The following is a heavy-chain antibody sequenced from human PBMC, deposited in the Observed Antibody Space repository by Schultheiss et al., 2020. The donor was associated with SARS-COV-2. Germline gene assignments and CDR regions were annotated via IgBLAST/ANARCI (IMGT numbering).Heavy chain of an antibody. V-gene: IGHV4-4*02. CDR3: AREDRSSSGNNWFDP. Sequence: SETLSLTCAVSGGSISSSNWWSWVRQPPGKGLEWIGEINHSGSTNYNPSLKSRVTISVDTSKNQFSLKLSSVTAADTAVYYCAREDRSSSGNNWFDPWGQGTLVTVSS. D-gene: IGHD6-13*01. J-gene: IGHJ5*02. CDR2: INHSGST. CDR1: GGSISSSNW.